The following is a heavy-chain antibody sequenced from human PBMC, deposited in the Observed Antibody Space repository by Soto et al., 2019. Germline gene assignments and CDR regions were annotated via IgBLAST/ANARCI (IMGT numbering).Heavy chain of an antibody. CDR1: GFTFSDYY. V-gene: IGHV3-11*05. J-gene: IGHJ4*02. CDR3: ARSLRGYSGYSGY. D-gene: IGHD5-12*01. CDR2: ISSSGSDT. Sequence: QVQLVESGGGLVKPGGCLRLSCAASGFTFSDYYMSWIRQAPGKGLEWVSYISSSGSDTNYADSVKGRFTVSRDNAKISLYLQMNRLRAEDTAVYYGARSLRGYSGYSGYWSQGTLVTVSS.